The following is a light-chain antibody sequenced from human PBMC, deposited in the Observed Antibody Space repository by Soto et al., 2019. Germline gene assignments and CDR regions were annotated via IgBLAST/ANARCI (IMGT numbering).Light chain of an antibody. Sequence: EIVMTQSPATLSVSPGERATLSCRASQSVSSNFAWYQQKPGQAPRLLIYGASTRATGIPARFSGSGSGTEFTLTLSSLQSEDFAVYYCQQYNNWPPKYTFGQGTKLEIK. CDR2: GAS. CDR3: QQYNNWPPKYT. V-gene: IGKV3-15*01. CDR1: QSVSSN. J-gene: IGKJ2*01.